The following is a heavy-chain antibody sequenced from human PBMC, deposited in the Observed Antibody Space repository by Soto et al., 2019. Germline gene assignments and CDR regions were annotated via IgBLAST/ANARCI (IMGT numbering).Heavy chain of an antibody. Sequence: QVQLQESGPGLVKPSETLSLTCTVSGASISGHFWSWIRQPPGKGLEWIAYIYNSGSSYNPSLKSRVTISVDTSKNKLSLKLSSVIAADSAVYYCAINVDVWGKGTTVTVSS. CDR1: GASISGHF. CDR3: AINVDV. V-gene: IGHV4-59*08. CDR2: IYNSGS. J-gene: IGHJ6*04.